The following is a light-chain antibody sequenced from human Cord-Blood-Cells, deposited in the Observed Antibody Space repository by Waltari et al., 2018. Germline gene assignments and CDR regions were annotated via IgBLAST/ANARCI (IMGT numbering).Light chain of an antibody. CDR3: QQSYSTPYT. CDR1: QSISSY. CDR2: AAS. V-gene: IGKV1-39*01. Sequence: DIQMTQSPSSLPASVGHSVTITCRASQSISSYLNWYQQKPGKAPKLLIYAASSLQSGVPSRFSGSGSGTDFTLTISSLQPEDFATYYCQQSYSTPYTFGQWTKLEIK. J-gene: IGKJ2*01.